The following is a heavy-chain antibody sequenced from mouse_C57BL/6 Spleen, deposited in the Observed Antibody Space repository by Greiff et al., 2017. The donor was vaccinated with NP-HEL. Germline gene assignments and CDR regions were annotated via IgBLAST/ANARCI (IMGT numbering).Heavy chain of an antibody. CDR1: GYTFTSYW. V-gene: IGHV1-55*01. J-gene: IGHJ2*01. CDR2: IYPGSGST. Sequence: QVQLQQPGAELVKPGASVKMSCKASGYTFTSYWITWVKQRPGQGLEWIGDIYPGSGSTNYNEKFKSKATLTVDTSSSTANMQLSSLTSEDAAVDDCARSRTAQATYYLDYWGQGTTLTVSS. CDR3: ARSRTAQATYYLDY. D-gene: IGHD3-2*02.